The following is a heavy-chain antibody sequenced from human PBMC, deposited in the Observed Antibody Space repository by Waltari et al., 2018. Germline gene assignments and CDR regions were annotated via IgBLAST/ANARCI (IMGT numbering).Heavy chain of an antibody. J-gene: IGHJ4*02. CDR2: IRNRARSFTT. CDR3: VRDKSGGYYDY. V-gene: IGHV3-72*01. D-gene: IGHD1-26*01. CDR1: GFTSTAHY. Sequence: EVQVVESGGGLVQPGGSLRLSCAASGFTSTAHYMNWVRQAPGKGLEWVGLIRNRARSFTTDYAASVEGRFAISRDDSKNLLYLQMNSLKTEDTAVYYCVRDKSGGYYDYWGQGTLVTVSS.